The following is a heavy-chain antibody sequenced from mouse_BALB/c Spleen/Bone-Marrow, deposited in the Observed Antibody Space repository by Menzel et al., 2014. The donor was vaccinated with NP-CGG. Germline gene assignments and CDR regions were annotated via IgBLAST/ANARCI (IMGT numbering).Heavy chain of an antibody. CDR2: IYPGDGDT. Sequence: QVQLQQSGAELVRPGSSVKISCKASGYAFSSYWMNWVKQRLGQGLEWIGQIYPGDGDTNYNGKFKGKATLTADKSSSTAYMQLSSLTSEDSAVYFCARQYGNHFDYWGQGTTLTVSS. CDR3: ARQYGNHFDY. V-gene: IGHV1-80*01. J-gene: IGHJ2*01. D-gene: IGHD2-10*02. CDR1: GYAFSSYW.